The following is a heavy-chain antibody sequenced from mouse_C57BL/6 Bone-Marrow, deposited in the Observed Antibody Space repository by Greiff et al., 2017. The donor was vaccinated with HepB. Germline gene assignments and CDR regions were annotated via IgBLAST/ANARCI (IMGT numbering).Heavy chain of an antibody. CDR1: GYTFTSYW. J-gene: IGHJ3*01. V-gene: IGHV1-64*01. Sequence: QVQLKQPGAELVKPGASVKLSCKASGYTFTSYWMHWVKQRPGQGLEWIGMIHPNSGSTNYNEKFKSKATLTVDKSSSTAYMQLSSLTSEDSAVYYGARGITTVVARWFAYWGQGTLVTVSA. CDR3: ARGITTVVARWFAY. D-gene: IGHD1-1*01. CDR2: IHPNSGST.